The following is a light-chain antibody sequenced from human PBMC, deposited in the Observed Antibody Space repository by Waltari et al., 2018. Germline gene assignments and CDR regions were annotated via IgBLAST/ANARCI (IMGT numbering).Light chain of an antibody. CDR2: YVS. V-gene: IGLV2-14*01. Sequence: QSALTQPASVSGSPGQSITISCTGTSSAVGGYNYVSWYQQHPGKAPKLMIYYVSKRPAGVSKRFSGSKSGNTASLTISGRQAEDEADYYCSSYTSSSTAVVFGGGTKLTVL. CDR3: SSYTSSSTAVV. J-gene: IGLJ2*01. CDR1: SSAVGGYNY.